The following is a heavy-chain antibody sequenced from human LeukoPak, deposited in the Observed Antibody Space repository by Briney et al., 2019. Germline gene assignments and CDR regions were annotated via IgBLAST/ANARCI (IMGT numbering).Heavy chain of an antibody. CDR3: ARGGPSIAARLGDYYYYMDV. CDR2: ISSSSSTI. CDR1: GFTFSSYS. J-gene: IGHJ6*03. V-gene: IGHV3-48*01. Sequence: GGSLRLSCAASGFTFSSYSMNWVRQAPGKGLEWVSYISSSSSTIYYADSVKGRFTISRDNAKNSLYLQMNSLRAEDTALYSCARGGPSIAARLGDYYYYMDVWGKGTTVTVSS. D-gene: IGHD6-6*01.